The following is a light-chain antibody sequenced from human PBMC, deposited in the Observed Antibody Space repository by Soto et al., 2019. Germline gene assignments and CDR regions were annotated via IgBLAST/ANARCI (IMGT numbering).Light chain of an antibody. CDR1: QSVSNY. CDR3: QQYGSSPPT. Sequence: EIVLTQSPVTLSLSPEERATLSCRASQSVSNYLAWYQQKPGQAPRLLIYGASTRATGIPARFSGSGSGTEFTLTISRLEPEDFAVYYCQQYGSSPPTFGEGTKVDIK. J-gene: IGKJ1*01. V-gene: IGKV3-20*01. CDR2: GAS.